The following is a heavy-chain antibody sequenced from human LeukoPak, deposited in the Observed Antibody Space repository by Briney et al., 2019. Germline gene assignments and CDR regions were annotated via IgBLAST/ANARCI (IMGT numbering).Heavy chain of an antibody. V-gene: IGHV1-69*05. CDR2: IIPIFGTA. J-gene: IGHJ5*02. CDR3: VRDRGGSYSGNWIDP. D-gene: IGHD1-26*01. Sequence: ASVKVSCKASGGTFSSYAISWVRQAPGQGLEWMGRIIPIFGTANYAQKFQGRVTMTRNTSISTAYMELSSLRSEDTAVYYCVRDRGGSYSGNWIDPWGQGTLVTVSS. CDR1: GGTFSSYA.